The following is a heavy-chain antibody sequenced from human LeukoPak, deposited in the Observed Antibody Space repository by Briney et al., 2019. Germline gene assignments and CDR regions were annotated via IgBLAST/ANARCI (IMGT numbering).Heavy chain of an antibody. V-gene: IGHV3-48*01. J-gene: IGHJ4*02. Sequence: GGSLRLSCAASGFTFSSYSMNWVRQAPGKGLEWVSYISSRSSTIYYADSVKGQFTISRDNAKNSLYLQMNSLRAEGTAVYYCARALGYCSSASCYYFDNWGQGTLVTVSS. CDR3: ARALGYCSSASCYYFDN. D-gene: IGHD2-2*01. CDR1: GFTFSSYS. CDR2: ISSRSSTI.